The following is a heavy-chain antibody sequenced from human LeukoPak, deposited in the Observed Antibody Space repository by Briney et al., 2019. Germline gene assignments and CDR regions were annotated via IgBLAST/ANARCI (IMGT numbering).Heavy chain of an antibody. Sequence: ASVKVSCKASGYTFTGYYIHWVRQAPGQGLEWMGWINPNSGGTNYAQKFQGRVTMTRDTSISTAYMELSRLRSDDTAVYYCARGSSSGWYYQAYWGQGTLVTVSS. V-gene: IGHV1-2*02. CDR1: GYTFTGYY. CDR2: INPNSGGT. CDR3: ARGSSSGWYYQAY. D-gene: IGHD6-19*01. J-gene: IGHJ4*02.